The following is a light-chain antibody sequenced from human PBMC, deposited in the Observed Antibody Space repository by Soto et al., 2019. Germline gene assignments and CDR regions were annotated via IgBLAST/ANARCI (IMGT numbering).Light chain of an antibody. CDR2: AAS. CDR3: QQRSNL. J-gene: IGKJ5*01. Sequence: EIVLTQSPGTLSLSPGERATLSCRASQSVSSSHLAWYQHKPGQAPRLLIYAASSRATGTPARFSGSGSGTDFTLTISSLEPEDFAVYYCQQRSNLFGQGTRLEI. V-gene: IGKV3D-20*02. CDR1: QSVSSSH.